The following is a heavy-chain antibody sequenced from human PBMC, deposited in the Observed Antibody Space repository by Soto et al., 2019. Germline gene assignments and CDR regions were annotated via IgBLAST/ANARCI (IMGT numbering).Heavy chain of an antibody. CDR3: ARETAALYYYYGMDV. D-gene: IGHD6-6*01. CDR1: GYTFTSYD. Sequence: ASVKVSCKASGYTFTSYDINWVRQATGQGLEWMGWMNPNSGNTGYAQKFQGRVTMTRNTSISTAYMELSSLRSEDTAVYYCARETAALYYYYGMDVRGQGTTVTVSS. CDR2: MNPNSGNT. J-gene: IGHJ6*02. V-gene: IGHV1-8*01.